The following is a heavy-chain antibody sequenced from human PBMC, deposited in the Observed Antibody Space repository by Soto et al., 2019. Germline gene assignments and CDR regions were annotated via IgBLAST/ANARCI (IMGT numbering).Heavy chain of an antibody. CDR3: ARVGANYYGSGRTEYYYGMDV. CDR1: GGSFSGYY. CDR2: INHSGST. V-gene: IGHV4-34*01. Sequence: SSETLSLTCAVYGGSFSGYYWSWIRQPPGQGLEWIGEINHSGSTNYNPSLKSRVTISVDTSKNQFSLKLSSVTAADTAVYYCARVGANYYGSGRTEYYYGMDVWGQGTTVT. J-gene: IGHJ6*02. D-gene: IGHD3-10*01.